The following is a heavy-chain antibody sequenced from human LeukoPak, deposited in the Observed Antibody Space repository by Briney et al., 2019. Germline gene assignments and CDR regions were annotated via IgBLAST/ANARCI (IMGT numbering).Heavy chain of an antibody. CDR3: ARQYDILTGFDY. V-gene: IGHV4-59*08. D-gene: IGHD3-9*01. J-gene: IGHJ4*02. CDR2: IYYSGST. Sequence: PSETLSLTCTVSGGSMSTYYWNWIRQPPGKGLEWIGYIYYSGSTNYNPSLKSRFTISVDTSKNQFSLKLSSVTAADTAVNYCARQYDILTGFDYWGQGTLVTVSS. CDR1: GGSMSTYY.